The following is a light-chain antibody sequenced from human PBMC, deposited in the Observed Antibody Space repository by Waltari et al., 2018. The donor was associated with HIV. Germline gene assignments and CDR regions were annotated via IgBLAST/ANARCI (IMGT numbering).Light chain of an antibody. CDR2: KNN. CDR3: AVWDDNLSGYV. CDR1: KSNNGSTF. Sequence: QSVLTQPPSASGTPGQTVSISCSGSKSNNGSTFELWYQQPQGAAPKLLIYKNNQRPSGVPDRFSGSKSGTSASLAISGLRSEDEADYYCAVWDDNLSGYVFGTGTKVTVL. V-gene: IGLV1-47*01. J-gene: IGLJ1*01.